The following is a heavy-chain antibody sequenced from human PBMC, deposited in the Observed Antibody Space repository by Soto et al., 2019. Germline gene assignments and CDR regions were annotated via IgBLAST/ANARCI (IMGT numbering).Heavy chain of an antibody. V-gene: IGHV3-30-3*01. CDR1: GFTFSSYA. D-gene: IGHD4-4*01. J-gene: IGHJ2*01. CDR3: ARPLWRDDYNWGYFDL. Sequence: GGSLRLSCAAFGFTFSSYAMHRVRQAPGKGLEWVAVISYDGSNKYYADSVKGRFTISRDNSKNTLYLQMNSLRTEDTAVYYCARPLWRDDYNWGYFDLWGRGTLVTVSS. CDR2: ISYDGSNK.